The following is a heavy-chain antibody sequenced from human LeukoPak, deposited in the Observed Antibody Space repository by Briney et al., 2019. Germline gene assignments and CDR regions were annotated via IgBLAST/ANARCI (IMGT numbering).Heavy chain of an antibody. CDR2: ISNNGGYT. CDR1: GFTFSSSA. D-gene: IGHD2-15*01. J-gene: IGHJ4*02. V-gene: IGHV3-23*01. CDR3: AKQLGYCSDGSCYFPY. Sequence: GGSLRLSCAASGFTFSSSAMSWVRQAPGKGLEWVSAISNNGGYTYYADSVQGRFTISRDNSMSTLCLQMNSLRAEDTAVYYCAKQLGYCSDGSCYFPYWGQGTLVTVSS.